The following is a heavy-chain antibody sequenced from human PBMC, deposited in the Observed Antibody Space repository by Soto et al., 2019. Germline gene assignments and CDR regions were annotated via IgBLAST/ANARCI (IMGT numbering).Heavy chain of an antibody. Sequence: GGSLRLSCAASGFTFSDYYMSWIRQAPGKGLEWVSYISSSGSTIYYADSVKGRFTISRDNAKNSLYLQMNSLRAEDTAVYYCASGYCSGGSCRSDAFDIWGQGTMVTVSS. CDR1: GFTFSDYY. D-gene: IGHD2-15*01. J-gene: IGHJ3*02. CDR2: ISSSGSTI. V-gene: IGHV3-11*01. CDR3: ASGYCSGGSCRSDAFDI.